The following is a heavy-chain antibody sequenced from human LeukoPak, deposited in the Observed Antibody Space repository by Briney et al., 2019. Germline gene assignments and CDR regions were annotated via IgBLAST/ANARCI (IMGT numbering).Heavy chain of an antibody. J-gene: IGHJ6*03. Sequence: PGGSLRLSCAASGFTFSSYWMSWVRQAPGKGLEWVANIKQDGSEKYYADSVKGRFTISRDNAKNSLYLQMNSLRAEDTAVYYCARDRTNIQLWSYYYMDVWGKGTTVTVSS. CDR2: IKQDGSEK. V-gene: IGHV3-7*01. CDR1: GFTFSSYW. CDR3: ARDRTNIQLWSYYYMDV. D-gene: IGHD5-18*01.